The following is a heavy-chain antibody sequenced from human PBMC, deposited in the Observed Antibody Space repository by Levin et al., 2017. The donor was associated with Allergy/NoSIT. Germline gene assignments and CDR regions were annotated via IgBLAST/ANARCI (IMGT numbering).Heavy chain of an antibody. Sequence: SETLSLTCAVYGGSFSGYYWSWIRQPPGKGLEWIGEINHSGSTNYNPSLKSRVTISVETSKSQFSLRLSSVTAADTAVYYCASHSYCSSTSCNGNWFDPWGQGTLVTVSS. CDR2: INHSGST. CDR1: GGSFSGYY. V-gene: IGHV4-34*01. J-gene: IGHJ5*02. D-gene: IGHD2-2*01. CDR3: ASHSYCSSTSCNGNWFDP.